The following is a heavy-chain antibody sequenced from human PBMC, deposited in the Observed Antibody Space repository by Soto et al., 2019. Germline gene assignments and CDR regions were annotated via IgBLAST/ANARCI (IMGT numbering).Heavy chain of an antibody. V-gene: IGHV1-69*06. Sequence: SVKFSCSGCGRTFSIYAIIWVRQDTGQGLEWMGGIIPIFGTANYAQKFQGRVTITADKSTSTAYMELSSLRSEDTAVYYCARDLYDILPGPPNLTGYHYGMDVWGQGTTVTVSS. J-gene: IGHJ6*02. CDR3: ARDLYDILPGPPNLTGYHYGMDV. CDR2: IIPIFGTA. D-gene: IGHD3-9*01. CDR1: GRTFSIYA.